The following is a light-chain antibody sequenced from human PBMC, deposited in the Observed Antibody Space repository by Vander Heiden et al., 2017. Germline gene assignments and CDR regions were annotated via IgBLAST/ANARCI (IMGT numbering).Light chain of an antibody. Sequence: EIVLTQSPDFQSVTPKEKVTITCRASQSIDTTLHWYQQKPDQSPKLLIKYASQSFSGVPSRFSGSGSGTDFTLTINGLESEDAATYYCQQCHTLPFTFGPGTKVDIK. CDR2: YAS. J-gene: IGKJ3*01. V-gene: IGKV6-21*01. CDR1: QSIDTT. CDR3: QQCHTLPFT.